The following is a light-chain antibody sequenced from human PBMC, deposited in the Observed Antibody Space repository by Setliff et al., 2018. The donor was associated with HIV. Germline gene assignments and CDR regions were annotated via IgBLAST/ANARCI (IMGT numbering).Light chain of an antibody. J-gene: IGLJ1*01. CDR3: SSYTSSSTPVV. V-gene: IGLV2-14*01. CDR2: EVS. Sequence: QSALTQPASVSGSPGQSITISCTGTSSDVGGYKYVSWYQQHPGKVPKLMIYEVSNRPSGVSNRFSGSKSGNTASLTISGLQAEDEADYYCSSYTSSSTPVVFGTGTKVTVL. CDR1: SSDVGGYKY.